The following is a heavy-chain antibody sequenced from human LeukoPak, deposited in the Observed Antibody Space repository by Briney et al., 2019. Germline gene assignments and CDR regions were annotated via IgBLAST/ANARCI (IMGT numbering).Heavy chain of an antibody. J-gene: IGHJ4*02. D-gene: IGHD6-19*01. CDR1: GFTFSSYA. V-gene: IGHV3-30-3*01. Sequence: GGSLRLSCAASGFTFSSYAMHWVRQAPGKGLEWVAVISYDGSNKYYADSVRGRFSISRDNSKNTLYLQMNSLTAEDTAVYYCAKDFSRALISGWRFDYWGQGTLVTVSS. CDR3: AKDFSRALISGWRFDY. CDR2: ISYDGSNK.